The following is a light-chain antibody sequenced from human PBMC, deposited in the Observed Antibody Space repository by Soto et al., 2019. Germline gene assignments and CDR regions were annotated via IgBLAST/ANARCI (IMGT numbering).Light chain of an antibody. CDR2: VGTGGIVG. CDR1: SGYSNYK. Sequence: QSVLTQPTSASASLGASVTLTCTLSSGYSNYKVDWYQQRPGKGPRFVMRVGTGGIVGSKGDGIPDRFSVLGSGLNRYLTIKNIQEEDESDYHCGADHGSGSNFVYVFGTGTKLTVL. CDR3: GADHGSGSNFVYV. V-gene: IGLV9-49*01. J-gene: IGLJ1*01.